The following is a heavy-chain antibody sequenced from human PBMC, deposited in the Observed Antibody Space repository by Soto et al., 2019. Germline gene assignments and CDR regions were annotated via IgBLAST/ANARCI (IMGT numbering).Heavy chain of an antibody. CDR2: IYPGDFDT. V-gene: IGHV5-51*01. J-gene: IGHJ4*02. CDR3: ARRLSPLDPYHFDY. Sequence: GESLKISCKGSGYSFTSFWIAWVRQMPGKGLEWMGIIYPGDFDTRYSPSFQGQVTISADKSINTAYLQWSSLKASDTAMYYCARRLSPLDPYHFDYWGQGTLVTAPQ. CDR1: GYSFTSFW.